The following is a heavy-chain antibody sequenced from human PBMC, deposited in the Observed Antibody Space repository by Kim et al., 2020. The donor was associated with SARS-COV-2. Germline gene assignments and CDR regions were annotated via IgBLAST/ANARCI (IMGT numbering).Heavy chain of an antibody. Sequence: SQTLSLTCAISGDSVSSNSGVWNWIRQSPSSGLEWLGRTYYRVKCYNDYAVTVKSRIIINPDTSKNKFSLQLNSVTPEETAVYFCARDAPGNSLFDYWGQGILVPVSS. CDR1: GDSVSSNSGV. CDR2: TYYRVKCYN. CDR3: ARDAPGNSLFDY. J-gene: IGHJ4*02. V-gene: IGHV6-1*01. D-gene: IGHD5-18*01.